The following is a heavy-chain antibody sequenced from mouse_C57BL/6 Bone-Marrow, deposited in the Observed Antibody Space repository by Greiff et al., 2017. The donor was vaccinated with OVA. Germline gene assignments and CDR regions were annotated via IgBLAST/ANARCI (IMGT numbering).Heavy chain of an antibody. CDR1: GFNIKDDY. CDR2: IDPENGDT. Sequence: VQLQQSGAELVRPGASVKLSCTASGFNIKDDYMHWVKQRPEQGLEWIGWIDPENGDTEYASKFQGKAAITADTSSNTANLQLSSLTSEDTAVYYCTTSDYYGSSRYYALDYWGQGTTVTVSS. CDR3: TTSDYYGSSRYYALDY. V-gene: IGHV14-4*01. D-gene: IGHD1-1*01. J-gene: IGHJ4*01.